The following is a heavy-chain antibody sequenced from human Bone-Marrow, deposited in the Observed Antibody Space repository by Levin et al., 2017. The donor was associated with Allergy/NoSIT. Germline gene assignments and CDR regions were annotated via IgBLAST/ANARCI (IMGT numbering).Heavy chain of an antibody. Sequence: ESLKISCTISGGSLASDGYYWPWIRQSPGKGLEWIGSFYSGGTRHYNPSLQSRVTITIDMSKNQFSLNLRSVTAADTAVYFCARRSLLEEPSWGQEILVTVSS. CDR1: GGSLASDGYY. V-gene: IGHV4-39*01. J-gene: IGHJ5*02. D-gene: IGHD1-14*01. CDR3: ARRSLLEEPS. CDR2: FYSGGTR.